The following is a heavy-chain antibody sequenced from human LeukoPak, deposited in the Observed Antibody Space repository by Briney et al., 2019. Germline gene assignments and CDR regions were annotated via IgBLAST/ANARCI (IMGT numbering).Heavy chain of an antibody. CDR1: GFTFSSYG. CDR3: AKYGLVGATRWFDP. V-gene: IGHV3-23*01. D-gene: IGHD1-26*01. Sequence: GGSLRLSCAASGFTFSSYGMHWVRQAPGKGLEWVSTIGTGLDTHYADSVKGRFTISRDNSKNTLFLQMNGLRAEDTAVYYCAKYGLVGATRWFDPWGQGTLVTVSS. CDR2: IGTGLDT. J-gene: IGHJ5*02.